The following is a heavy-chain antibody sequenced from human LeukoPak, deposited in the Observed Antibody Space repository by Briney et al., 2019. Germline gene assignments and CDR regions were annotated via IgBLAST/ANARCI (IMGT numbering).Heavy chain of an antibody. D-gene: IGHD4-23*01. CDR1: GFTFSSYT. V-gene: IGHV3-21*01. CDR2: ITSSSSYI. CDR3: ARVQVVSDF. J-gene: IGHJ4*02. Sequence: GGSLRLSCAASGFTFSSYTMNWVRQAPGTGLEWVSSITSSSSYIYYADSVKGRFTISRDNAKNSLYLQMNSLRAEDTAVYYCARVQVVSDFWGQGTLVTVSS.